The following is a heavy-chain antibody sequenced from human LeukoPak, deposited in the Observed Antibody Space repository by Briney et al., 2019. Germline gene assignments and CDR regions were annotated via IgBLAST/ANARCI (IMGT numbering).Heavy chain of an antibody. V-gene: IGHV5-51*01. CDR3: ARRYSSSYQGYYYYYMDV. D-gene: IGHD6-6*01. CDR2: IYPGDSDT. J-gene: IGHJ6*03. Sequence: GESLKISCKGSGYSFTSYWIGWVRQMPGKGLEWMGIIYPGDSDTRYSPSFQGQVTISADKSISTAYLQWSSLKASDTATYYCARRYSSSYQGYYYYYMDVWGKGTTVTVSS. CDR1: GYSFTSYW.